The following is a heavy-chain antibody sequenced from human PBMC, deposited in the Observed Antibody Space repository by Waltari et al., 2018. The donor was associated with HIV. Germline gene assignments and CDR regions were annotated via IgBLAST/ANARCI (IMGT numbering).Heavy chain of an antibody. CDR3: VGDRTSLTTGDFDS. CDR1: GIAFDLFT. Sequence: ELVESGGGLFKPGQSLRLSCNASGIAFDLFTMTWVRQAPGMGLEWVASISRCSSFSYYSDSFKGRISISRDNAKKSLFLQMNSLTADDTGLYFCVGDRTSLTTGDFDSWGQGVPVIVSS. CDR2: ISRCSSFS. J-gene: IGHJ4*02. V-gene: IGHV3-21*02. D-gene: IGHD1-1*01.